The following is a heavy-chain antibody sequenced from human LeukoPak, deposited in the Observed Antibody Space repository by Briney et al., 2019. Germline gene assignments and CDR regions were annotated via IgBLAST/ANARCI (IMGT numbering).Heavy chain of an antibody. D-gene: IGHD5-18*01. CDR3: ARVTRIQEGFDY. V-gene: IGHV3-21*01. Sequence: GGSLRLSCAASGFTFSTYNMNWVRQAPGKGLEWVSSISSSSSYIYYADSVKGRFTISRDNAKNSLYLQMNSLRAEDTAVYYCARVTRIQEGFDYWGQGTLVTVSS. CDR2: ISSSSSYI. CDR1: GFTFSTYN. J-gene: IGHJ4*02.